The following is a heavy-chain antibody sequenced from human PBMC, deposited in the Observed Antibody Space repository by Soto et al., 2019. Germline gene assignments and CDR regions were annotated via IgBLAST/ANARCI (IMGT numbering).Heavy chain of an antibody. CDR1: GGSISSSSYY. J-gene: IGHJ5*02. CDR3: ARHGTPYSSNKYNWFDP. CDR2: IYYSGST. D-gene: IGHD6-13*01. V-gene: IGHV4-39*01. Sequence: QLQLQESGPGLVKPSETLSLTCTVSGGSISSSSYYWGWIRQPPGKGLEWIGSIYYSGSTYYNPSLKSRVTISVDTSKNQFSLKLSSVTAADTAVYYCARHGTPYSSNKYNWFDPWGQGTLVTVSS.